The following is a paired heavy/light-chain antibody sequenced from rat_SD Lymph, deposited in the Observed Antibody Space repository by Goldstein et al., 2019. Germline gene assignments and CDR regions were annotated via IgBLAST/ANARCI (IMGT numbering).Heavy chain of an antibody. CDR3: ARGRGARYYWYFDF. J-gene: IGHJ1*01. CDR1: GFSLTSYY. V-gene: IGHV2-65*01. D-gene: IGHD5-1*01. CDR2: IRSGGST. Sequence: QVQLKETGPGLVQPTQTLSITCTVSGFSLTSYYMQWVRQTPGKGLEWMGFIRSGGSTEYNSEFKSRLSISRDTSKNQVFLKMNSLKTEDTGVYYCARGRGARYYWYFDFWGPGTMVTVSS.
Light chain of an antibody. CDR1: EGISND. V-gene: IGKV12S8*01. CDR3: QQSYKYPFT. Sequence: DIQMTQSPASLSASLGETVSIECLASEGISNDLAWYQQKSGKSPQLLIYAASRLQDGVPSRFSGSGSGTRYSLKISGMQPEDEADYFCQQSYKYPFTFGSGTKLEIK. J-gene: IGKJ4*01. CDR2: AAS.